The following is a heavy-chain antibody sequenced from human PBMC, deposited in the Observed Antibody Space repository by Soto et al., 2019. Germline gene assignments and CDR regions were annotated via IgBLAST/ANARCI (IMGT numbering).Heavy chain of an antibody. CDR2: IYYSGST. V-gene: IGHV4-59*01. J-gene: IGHJ3*01. D-gene: IGHD3-10*01. CDR3: ARVWGGGFDF. Sequence: SETLSLTCTVSGGSISSYYWSWIRQPPGKGLEWIGYIYYSGSTNYNPSLKSRVTISVDASKNQFSLKLSSVTAADTAVYYCARVWGGGFDFWGQGTMVTVSS. CDR1: GGSISSYY.